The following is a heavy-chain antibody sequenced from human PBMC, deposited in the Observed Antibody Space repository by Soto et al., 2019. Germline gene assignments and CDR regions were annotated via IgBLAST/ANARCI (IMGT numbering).Heavy chain of an antibody. CDR1: GGSISSSSYY. CDR3: ASSLRYFDWLWSFYWFDP. J-gene: IGHJ5*02. V-gene: IGHV4-39*01. D-gene: IGHD3-9*01. CDR2: IYYSGST. Sequence: SETLSLTCTVSGGSISSSSYYWGWIRQPPGKGLEWIGSIYYSGSTYYNPSLKSRVTISVDTSKNQFSLKLSSVTAADTAVYYCASSLRYFDWLWSFYWFDPWGQG.